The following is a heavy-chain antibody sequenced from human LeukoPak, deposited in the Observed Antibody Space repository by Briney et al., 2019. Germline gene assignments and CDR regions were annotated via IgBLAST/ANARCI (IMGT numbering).Heavy chain of an antibody. D-gene: IGHD3-22*01. J-gene: IGHJ4*02. CDR3: ARDFYYDNSGSFDY. CDR1: GYTFTGHY. CDR2: INPNSGDT. V-gene: IGHV1-2*02. Sequence: ASVKVSCKASGYTFTGHYTHWVRQAPGQGLEWMGWINPNSGDTSYAQNFQGRVTMTRDTSISTAYMELSRLRSDDTAVYLCARDFYYDNSGSFDYWGQGTLVTVSS.